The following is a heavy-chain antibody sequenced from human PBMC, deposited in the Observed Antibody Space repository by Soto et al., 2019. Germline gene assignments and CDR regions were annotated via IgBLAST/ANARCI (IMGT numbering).Heavy chain of an antibody. CDR3: ARDRTDSGYYTNWLDP. CDR1: VGTFGSDA. CDR2: IIPIFGTT. J-gene: IGHJ5*02. V-gene: IGHV1-69*06. Sequence: GASVKVSCKDSVGTFGSDAITCVRQAPGQGLEWVGRIIPIFGTTNYAQNLQGRVTISADKSTLTSYMELHSLTSDDTALYYCARDRTDSGYYTNWLDPWGQGTQVT. D-gene: IGHD3-22*01.